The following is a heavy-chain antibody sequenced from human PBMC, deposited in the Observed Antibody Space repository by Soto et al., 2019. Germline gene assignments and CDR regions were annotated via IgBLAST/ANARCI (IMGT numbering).Heavy chain of an antibody. CDR2: INPNNGDT. D-gene: IGHD5-12*01. CDR1: GYTFTAYY. Sequence: VASVKVSCKASGYTFTAYYIHWVRQAPGQGLEWMGWINPNNGDTNYGQRIQGRVTMTRDTSISTAYMELSSLRADDTAVYYCAALHEYSGYDRGFWGQGTRVTVSS. J-gene: IGHJ4*02. CDR3: AALHEYSGYDRGF. V-gene: IGHV1-2*02.